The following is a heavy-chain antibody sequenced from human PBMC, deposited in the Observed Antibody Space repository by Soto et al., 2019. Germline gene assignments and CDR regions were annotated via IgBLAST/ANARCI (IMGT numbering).Heavy chain of an antibody. Sequence: QVQLVESGGGVVQPGRSLRLSCAASGFTFSSYGMHWVRQAPGKGLEWVAVIWYDGSNKYYADSVKGRFTISRDNSKNTLYLQMNSLRAEDTAVYYCARVLSESYVFGSVYFWAPGFDYWGRGTLVTVSS. CDR2: IWYDGSNK. CDR3: ARVLSESYVFGSVYFWAPGFDY. CDR1: GFTFSSYG. V-gene: IGHV3-33*01. D-gene: IGHD3-3*01. J-gene: IGHJ4*02.